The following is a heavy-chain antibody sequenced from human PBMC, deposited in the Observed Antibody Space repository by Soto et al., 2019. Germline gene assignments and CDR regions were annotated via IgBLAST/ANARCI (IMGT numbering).Heavy chain of an antibody. J-gene: IGHJ4*02. D-gene: IGHD3-10*01. CDR2: IIPIFGTA. V-gene: IGHV1-69*13. Sequence: ASVKVSCKASGGTFSSYAISWVRQAPGQGLEWMGGIIPIFGTANYAQKFQGRVTITADESTSTAYMELSSLRSEDTAVYYCAREKTYYYGSGSYEWGQGTLVTVSS. CDR1: GGTFSSYA. CDR3: AREKTYYYGSGSYE.